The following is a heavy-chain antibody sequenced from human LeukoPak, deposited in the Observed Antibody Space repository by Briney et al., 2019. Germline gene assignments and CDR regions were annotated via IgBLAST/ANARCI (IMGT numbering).Heavy chain of an antibody. CDR2: ISGSGDHT. CDR3: ARGEEEWELLSAFDI. J-gene: IGHJ3*02. Sequence: PGGSLRLSCAASGFTFSNYAMNWVRQAPGKGLEWVSGISGSGDHTYYADSVKGRFTISRDTSKNTLYLQMNSLRAEDTAVYYCARGEEEWELLSAFDIWGQGTMVTVSS. V-gene: IGHV3-23*01. D-gene: IGHD1-26*01. CDR1: GFTFSNYA.